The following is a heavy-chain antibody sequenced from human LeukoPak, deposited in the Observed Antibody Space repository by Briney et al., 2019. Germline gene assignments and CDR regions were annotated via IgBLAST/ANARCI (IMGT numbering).Heavy chain of an antibody. V-gene: IGHV1-18*01. CDR1: GYTFTSYG. J-gene: IGHJ4*02. D-gene: IGHD6-19*01. CDR3: ARHHPGYSSGWYFDY. Sequence: ASVKVSCKASGYTFTSYGISWVRQAPGQGLEWMGWISAYNGNTNYAQKLQDRVTMTTDTSTSTAYMELRSLRSDDTAVYYCARHHPGYSSGWYFDYWGQGTLVTVSS. CDR2: ISAYNGNT.